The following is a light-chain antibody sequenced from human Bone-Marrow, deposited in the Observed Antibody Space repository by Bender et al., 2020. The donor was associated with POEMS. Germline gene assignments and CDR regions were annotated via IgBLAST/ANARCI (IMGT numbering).Light chain of an antibody. CDR1: SSNIGDNT. Sequence: QSVLSQPPSVSGTPGQGVTFSCSGSSSNIGDNTVNWYQQLPGAAPRLLISHNDQRPPGVPDRFSGSKSGTSASLAISGLQSEDEADYYCAAWDDTLSNPVFGGGTKLTVL. CDR3: AAWDDTLSNPV. J-gene: IGLJ2*01. CDR2: HND. V-gene: IGLV1-44*01.